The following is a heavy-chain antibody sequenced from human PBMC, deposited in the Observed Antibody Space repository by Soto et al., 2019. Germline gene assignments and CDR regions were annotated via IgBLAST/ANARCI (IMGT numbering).Heavy chain of an antibody. CDR2: FYLSGST. D-gene: IGHD4-17*01. V-gene: IGHV4-4*02. CDR3: ARDRAVHGY. Sequence: QVQLQESGPGLLKPSGTMSLTCSVSGESIDSSHWWSWVRQPPGKGLEWIGEFYLSGSTNYNPSLKSRVTISVDKSKNQFSLKLTSVTAADTAVYYCARDRAVHGYWGQGILVTVSS. J-gene: IGHJ4*02. CDR1: GESIDSSHW.